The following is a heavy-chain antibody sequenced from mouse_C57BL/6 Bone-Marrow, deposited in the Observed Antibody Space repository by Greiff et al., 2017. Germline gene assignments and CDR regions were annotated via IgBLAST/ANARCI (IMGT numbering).Heavy chain of an antibody. CDR2: ISSGSSTI. V-gene: IGHV5-17*01. CDR3: ATENYYYAMDY. J-gene: IGHJ4*01. Sequence: EVQGVESGGGLVKPGGSLKLSCAASGFTFSDYGMHWVRQAPEKGLEWVAYISSGSSTIYYADTVKGRFTISSDNAKNTLFLQMTSLRSEDTAMYYCATENYYYAMDYWGQGTSVTVSS. CDR1: GFTFSDYG.